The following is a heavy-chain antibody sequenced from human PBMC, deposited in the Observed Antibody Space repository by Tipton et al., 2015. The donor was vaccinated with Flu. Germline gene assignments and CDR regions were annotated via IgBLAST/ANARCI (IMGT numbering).Heavy chain of an antibody. CDR3: AKYPQSSYGGDSGYFDY. CDR2: ICGSGGSP. J-gene: IGHJ4*02. D-gene: IGHD2-21*02. CDR1: GFAFSSYA. V-gene: IGHV3-23*01. Sequence: SLRLSCAASGFAFSSYAMSWVRQAPGKGLEWVSAICGSGGSPFYADSVKGRFTISRDNPKNTLDLQMNSLRVEDTAVYYCAKYPQSSYGGDSGYFDYWGQGTLVTVSS.